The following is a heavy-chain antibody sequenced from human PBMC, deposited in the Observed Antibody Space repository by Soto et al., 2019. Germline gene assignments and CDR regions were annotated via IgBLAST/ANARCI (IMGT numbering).Heavy chain of an antibody. V-gene: IGHV4-39*01. CDR2: IYYSGST. CDR3: ASQASPYYYYGMDV. CDR1: GGSISSGDYY. J-gene: IGHJ6*02. Sequence: SETLSRACIDSGGSISSGDYYWRWIRQPPGKGLEWIGSIYYSGSTYYNPSLKSRVTISVDTSKNQFSLKLSSVTAADTAVYYCASQASPYYYYGMDVWGQGTTVTVSS.